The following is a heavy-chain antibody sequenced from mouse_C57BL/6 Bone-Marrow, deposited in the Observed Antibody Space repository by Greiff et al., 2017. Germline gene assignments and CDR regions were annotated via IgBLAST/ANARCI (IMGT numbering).Heavy chain of an antibody. CDR3: ARKGRFAY. J-gene: IGHJ3*01. V-gene: IGHV2-2*01. D-gene: IGHD3-3*01. CDR1: GFSLTSYG. CDR2: IWSGGST. Sequence: QVQLKESGPGLVQPSQSLSITCTASGFSLTSYGVHWVRQSPGKGLEWLGVIWSGGSTDYNAAFISRLSISKDNTKSQVFLKMNSLQADDTAIYYCARKGRFAYWGQGTLVTVSA.